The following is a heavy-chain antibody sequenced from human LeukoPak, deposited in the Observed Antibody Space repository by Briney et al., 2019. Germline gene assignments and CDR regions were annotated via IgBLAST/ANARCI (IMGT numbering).Heavy chain of an antibody. CDR2: IYYSGST. J-gene: IGHJ4*02. D-gene: IGHD3-16*02. Sequence: PSETLSLTCTVSGGSISSSSYYWGWIRQPPGKGLEWIGSIYYSGSTYYNPSLKSRVTISVDTSKNQFSLKLSSVTAADTAVYYCARGDYVWGSYRQTPYYFDYWGQGTLVTVSS. CDR3: ARGDYVWGSYRQTPYYFDY. V-gene: IGHV4-39*07. CDR1: GGSISSSSYY.